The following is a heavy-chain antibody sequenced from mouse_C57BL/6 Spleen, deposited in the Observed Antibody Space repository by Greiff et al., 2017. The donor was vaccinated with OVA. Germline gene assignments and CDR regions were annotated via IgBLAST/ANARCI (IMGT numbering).Heavy chain of an antibody. Sequence: QVQLQQPGAELVMPGASVKLSCKASGYTFTSYWMNWVKQRPGQGLEWIGEIDPADSYTNYNQKFKGKATLTVDKSSSTAYMQLSSLTSEDSAVYYCARSDPTTVVASYYFDYWGQGTTLTVSS. J-gene: IGHJ2*01. CDR3: ARSDPTTVVASYYFDY. V-gene: IGHV1-69*01. CDR2: IDPADSYT. CDR1: GYTFTSYW. D-gene: IGHD1-1*01.